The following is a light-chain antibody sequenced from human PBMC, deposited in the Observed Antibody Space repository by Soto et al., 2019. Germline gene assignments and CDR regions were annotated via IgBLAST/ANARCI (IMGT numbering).Light chain of an antibody. J-gene: IGLJ3*02. CDR2: DVI. V-gene: IGLV2-11*01. CDR3: CSYAATSTLV. Sequence: QSVLTQPRSVSGSPGQSVTISCTGTSSDVGIYNYVSWYQHHPGKAPKLIIYDVIKRPSGVPDRFSGSKSGITASLTISGLQDDDEADYYCCSYAATSTLVFGGGTKLTVL. CDR1: SSDVGIYNY.